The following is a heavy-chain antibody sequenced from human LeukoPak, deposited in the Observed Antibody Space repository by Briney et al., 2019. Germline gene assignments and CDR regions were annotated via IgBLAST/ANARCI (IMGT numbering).Heavy chain of an antibody. CDR3: AKDLAYSSSSFFDY. D-gene: IGHD6-6*01. CDR2: ISGSGGST. Sequence: SGGSLRLSCAASGFTFSSYWMSWVRQAPGKGLEWVSAISGSGGSTYYADSVKGRFTISRDNSKNTLYLQMNSLRAEDTAVYYCAKDLAYSSSSFFDYWGQGTLVTVSS. J-gene: IGHJ4*02. V-gene: IGHV3-23*01. CDR1: GFTFSSYW.